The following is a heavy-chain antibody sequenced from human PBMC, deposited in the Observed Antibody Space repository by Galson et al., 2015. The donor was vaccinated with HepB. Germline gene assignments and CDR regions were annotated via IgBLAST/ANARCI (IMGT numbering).Heavy chain of an antibody. D-gene: IGHD2-21*01. CDR3: ATDRLGGDEDAFDI. V-gene: IGHV1-69*04. CDR1: GGTFSSYT. Sequence: SVKVSCKASGGTFSSYTISWVRQAPGQGLEWMGRIIPILGIANYAQKFQGRVTITADKSTSTAYMELSSLRSEDTAVYYCATDRLGGDEDAFDIWGQGTMVTVSS. J-gene: IGHJ3*02. CDR2: IIPILGIA.